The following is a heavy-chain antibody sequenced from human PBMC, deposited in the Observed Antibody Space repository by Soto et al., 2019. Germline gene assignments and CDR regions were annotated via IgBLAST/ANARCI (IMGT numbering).Heavy chain of an antibody. CDR2: ISYDGSNK. V-gene: IGHV3-30-3*01. CDR3: ARVPRMAGTAYYYYYGMDV. D-gene: IGHD6-19*01. CDR1: GFTFISYA. Sequence: HRGGSLRLSCAASGFTFISYAMRWVRQAPGKGLEWVAVISYDGSNKYYADSVKGRFTISRDNSKNTLYLQMNSLRAEDTAVYYCARVPRMAGTAYYYYYGMDVWGQGTTVTVSS. J-gene: IGHJ6*02.